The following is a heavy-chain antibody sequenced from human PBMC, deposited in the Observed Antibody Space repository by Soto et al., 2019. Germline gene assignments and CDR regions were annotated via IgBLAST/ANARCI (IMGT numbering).Heavy chain of an antibody. D-gene: IGHD3-3*02. Sequence: QITLKESGPTLVKPTQTLTLTCTFSGFSLSTSGVGVGWIRQPPGKALEWLALIYWNDDKRYSPSLKSRLTITKDTSKNQVVLTMTNMDPVDTATYYCAHMMHLWWFDPCGQGTLVTASS. V-gene: IGHV2-5*01. J-gene: IGHJ5*02. CDR2: IYWNDDK. CDR3: AHMMHLWWFDP. CDR1: GFSLSTSGVG.